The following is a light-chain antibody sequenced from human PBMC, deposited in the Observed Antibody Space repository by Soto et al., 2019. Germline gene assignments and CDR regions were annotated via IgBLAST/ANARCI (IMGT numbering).Light chain of an antibody. CDR3: VSWVGRLSTGL. Sequence: QSVLTQPPSVSAAPGQKVTMSCSGGSSNIGNNYVSWYQQVPGTAPKLLIYDNNKRPAGIPDRFSGSKSGTSATLGITGLQTGDQADYYCVSWVGRLSTGLFGGGTKLTLL. J-gene: IGLJ2*01. V-gene: IGLV1-51*01. CDR1: SSNIGNNY. CDR2: DNN.